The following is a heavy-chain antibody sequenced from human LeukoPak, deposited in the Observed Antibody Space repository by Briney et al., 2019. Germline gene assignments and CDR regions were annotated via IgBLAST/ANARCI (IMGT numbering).Heavy chain of an antibody. Sequence: GGSLTLSCAVSGFTFSAYYMSWIRQAPGKGLEWVSYISSSGSTIYYADSVKGRFTISRDNAKNSLYLQMNSRRAEDTAVYYCARDGGPGIAVDWRQGTMVSVCS. CDR2: ISSSGSTI. CDR1: GFTFSAYY. CDR3: ARDGGPGIAVD. J-gene: IGHJ4*02. D-gene: IGHD6-19*01. V-gene: IGHV3-11*01.